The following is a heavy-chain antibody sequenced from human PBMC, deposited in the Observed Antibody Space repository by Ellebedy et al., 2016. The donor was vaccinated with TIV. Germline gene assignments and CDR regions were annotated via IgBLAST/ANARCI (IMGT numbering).Heavy chain of an antibody. Sequence: SETLSLTCTVSGGSISGYYWTWIRQSPGRGLEWIGYIYYSGDTNHNPSLKSRVTISEDRSKNQFSLKLTSVTAADTAVYYCARGYGTGRYGMDVWGQGTTVTVSS. D-gene: IGHD3-10*01. CDR2: IYYSGDT. V-gene: IGHV4-59*01. J-gene: IGHJ6*02. CDR1: GGSISGYY. CDR3: ARGYGTGRYGMDV.